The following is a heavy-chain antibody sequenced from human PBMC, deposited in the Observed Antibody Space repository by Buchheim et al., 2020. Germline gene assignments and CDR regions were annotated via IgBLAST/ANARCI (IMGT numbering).Heavy chain of an antibody. V-gene: IGHV4-61*01. CDR3: ARESRYSYGFGNY. CDR2: SYYTGST. J-gene: IGHJ4*02. Sequence: QVQLQESGPGLVKPSETLSLTCTVSGDSVSSSSYYWSWIRQPPWKGLEWIGYSYYTGSTNYNPSLKSRVTISVETSKNQFLLKLSSVTAADTAVYYCARESRYSYGFGNYWGQGTL. CDR1: GDSVSSSSYY. D-gene: IGHD5-18*01.